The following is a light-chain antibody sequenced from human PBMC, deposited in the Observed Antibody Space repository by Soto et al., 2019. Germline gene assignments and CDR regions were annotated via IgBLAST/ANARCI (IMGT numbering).Light chain of an antibody. V-gene: IGLV2-14*01. CDR1: SGDVGAYNY. Sequence: QSALTQPASVSGSPGQSITISCTGTSGDVGAYNYVSWYQQHPGKAPRLMIYDVSNRPSGASNRFSGSKSGNTASLTISGLQAEDEADYYCSSYTSISTLGVFGGGTKLTVL. J-gene: IGLJ2*01. CDR2: DVS. CDR3: SSYTSISTLGV.